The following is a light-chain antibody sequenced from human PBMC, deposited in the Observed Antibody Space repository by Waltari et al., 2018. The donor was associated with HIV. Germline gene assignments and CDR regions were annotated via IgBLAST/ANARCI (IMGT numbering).Light chain of an antibody. CDR2: LGS. Sequence: DIVMTQSPLSLPVTPGEPASISCRSSQSLLHSNGYNYLDWYLQKPGQSPQLLIYLGSNRASGVPDRFSGSGSGTDFTLTISSLQPEDFATYYCQQSYSTPLTFGPGTKVDIK. CDR3: QQSYSTPLT. J-gene: IGKJ3*01. CDR1: QSLLHSNGYNY. V-gene: IGKV2-28*01.